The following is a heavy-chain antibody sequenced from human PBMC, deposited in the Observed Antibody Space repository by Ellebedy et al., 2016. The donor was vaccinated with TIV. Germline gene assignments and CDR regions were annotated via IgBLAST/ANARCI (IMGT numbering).Heavy chain of an antibody. CDR1: GFVFNSYW. CDR2: ISSDGSTT. CDR3: AKFGGNYQRYFFDY. Sequence: GGSLRLXXAASGFVFNSYWLYWVRQAPGKGLMWVSRISSDGSTTNYADSVKGRFTISRDNSKNTLYLQMNSLRAEDTAVYYCAKFGGNYQRYFFDYWGQGTPVTVSS. J-gene: IGHJ4*02. D-gene: IGHD1-26*01. V-gene: IGHV3-74*01.